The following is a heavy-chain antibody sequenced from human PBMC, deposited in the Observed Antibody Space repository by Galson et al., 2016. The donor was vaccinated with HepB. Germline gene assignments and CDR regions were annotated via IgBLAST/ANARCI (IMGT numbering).Heavy chain of an antibody. CDR1: GLNFRDYA. J-gene: IGHJ4*02. D-gene: IGHD3-16*01. CDR3: AVDRRLRLGELCFQY. V-gene: IGHV3-23*01. Sequence: SLRLSCAASGLNFRDYAMSWVRQAQGKGLVWVSGISGSGGSTIYTDSVRGRFTISRDNSRNTLYLEMNSLSAENTALYCCAVDRRLRLGELCFQYWGQGSLVVVSS. CDR2: ISGSGGST.